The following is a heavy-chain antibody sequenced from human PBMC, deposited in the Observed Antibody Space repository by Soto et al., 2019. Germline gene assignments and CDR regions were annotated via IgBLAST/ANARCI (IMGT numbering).Heavy chain of an antibody. V-gene: IGHV4-30-4*01. CDR2: IYYSGST. J-gene: IGHJ5*02. CDR1: GGSISSGDYY. CDR3: SRDGSYGSGSGRPYNWFVP. D-gene: IGHD3-10*01. Sequence: QVQLQESGPGLVKPSQTLSLTCTVSGGSISSGDYYWSWIRQPPGKGLEWIGYIYYSGSTYYNPSLKRRVTISVDTSKNQFSLKLSSVTAADTAVYYCSRDGSYGSGSGRPYNWFVPWGQGTLVTVSS.